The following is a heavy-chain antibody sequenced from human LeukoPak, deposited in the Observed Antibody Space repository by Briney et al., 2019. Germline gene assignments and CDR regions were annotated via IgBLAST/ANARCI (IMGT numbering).Heavy chain of an antibody. J-gene: IGHJ2*01. CDR3: ARGGGTYLDWYFDL. CDR1: RYTYDDYD. D-gene: IGHD1-26*01. Sequence: GGPLRLSCAASRYTYDDYDTHWVPQAPGKGLEWVSGISWNSASIGYAYSVKGRFTISIDNAEYSLYLQMNGLTTGDMAFYYCARGGGTYLDWYFDLWGRGTLVTVSS. V-gene: IGHV3-9*03. CDR2: ISWNSASI.